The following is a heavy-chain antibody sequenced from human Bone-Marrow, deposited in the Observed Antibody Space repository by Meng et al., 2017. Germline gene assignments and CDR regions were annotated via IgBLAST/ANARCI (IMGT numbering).Heavy chain of an antibody. CDR2: TYYRSKWYN. J-gene: IGHJ4*02. D-gene: IGHD1-26*01. CDR1: GDSVSSNSAA. V-gene: IGHV6-1*01. Sequence: HVQLQQSAPGLVQPSQTPSLTRAISGDSVSSNSAAWTWLRQSPSIGLEWLGRTYYRSKWYNDYAVSVKSRITINPDTSKNQFSLQLNSVTPEDTPVSYCARVGAQLFDYWGQGTLVTVSS. CDR3: ARVGAQLFDY.